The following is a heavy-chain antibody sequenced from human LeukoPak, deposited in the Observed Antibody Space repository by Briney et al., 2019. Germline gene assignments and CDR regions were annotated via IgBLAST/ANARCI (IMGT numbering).Heavy chain of an antibody. Sequence: GGSLRLSCAASGFTFSSYWTHWVRQAPGKGLVWVSRINSDGSSTSYADSVKGRFTISRDNAKNTLYLQMNSLRAEDTAVYYCARDEQHYDFWSGYYHNLFDYWGQGTLVTVSS. CDR2: INSDGSST. J-gene: IGHJ4*02. D-gene: IGHD3-3*01. CDR3: ARDEQHYDFWSGYYHNLFDY. CDR1: GFTFSSYW. V-gene: IGHV3-74*01.